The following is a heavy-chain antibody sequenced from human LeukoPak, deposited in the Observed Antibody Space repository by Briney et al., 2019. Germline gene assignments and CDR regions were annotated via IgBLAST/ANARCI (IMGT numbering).Heavy chain of an antibody. CDR3: AKGQLGYCSSTSCYGFDY. Sequence: GGSLTLSCAASGFTFSSYGMHWVRQAPGKGLEWVAFIRYDGSNKYYADSGKGRFTISRDNSKNTLYLQMNSLRAEDTAVYYCAKGQLGYCSSTSCYGFDYWGQGTLVTVSS. D-gene: IGHD2-2*01. J-gene: IGHJ4*02. CDR1: GFTFSSYG. CDR2: IRYDGSNK. V-gene: IGHV3-30*02.